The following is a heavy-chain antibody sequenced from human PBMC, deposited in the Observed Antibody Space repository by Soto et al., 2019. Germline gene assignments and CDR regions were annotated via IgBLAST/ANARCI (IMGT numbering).Heavy chain of an antibody. CDR1: GVSISSYY. CDR2: IYYGGST. CDR3: ARVDPKWGYYFDY. J-gene: IGHJ4*02. Sequence: SETLSLTCTVSGVSISSYYWSWIRQPPGKGLEWIGYIYYGGSTNYNPSLKSRVTISVDTSKNRFSLKLSSVTAADTAVYYCARVDPKWGYYFDYWGQGTLVTVSS. D-gene: IGHD7-27*01. V-gene: IGHV4-59*01.